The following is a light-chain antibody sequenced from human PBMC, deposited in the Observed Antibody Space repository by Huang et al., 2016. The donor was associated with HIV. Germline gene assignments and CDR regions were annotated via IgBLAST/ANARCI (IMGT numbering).Light chain of an antibody. CDR1: QSVSSN. V-gene: IGKV3-15*01. Sequence: EIVMTKSPATLSVSPGERATLSCRASQSVSSNLAWYQQKPGQAPRLLIYGSSTRATVIPARFSGSGSGTEFTLTISSLQSEDFAVYYCQQYNNWPYTFGQGTKLEIK. J-gene: IGKJ2*01. CDR2: GSS. CDR3: QQYNNWPYT.